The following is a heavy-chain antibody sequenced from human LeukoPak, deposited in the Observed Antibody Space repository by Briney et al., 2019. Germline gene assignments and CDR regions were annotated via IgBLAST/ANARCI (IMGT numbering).Heavy chain of an antibody. CDR1: GGTFSSYA. CDR3: ARDLEAVVTPGPFGP. CDR2: IIPIFGTA. V-gene: IGHV1-69*13. D-gene: IGHD4-23*01. J-gene: IGHJ5*02. Sequence: SVKVSCKASGGTFSSYAISWVRQAPGQGLEWMGGIIPIFGTANYAQKFQGRVTITADESTSTAYMELSSLRSEDTAVYYCARDLEAVVTPGPFGPWGQGTLVTVSS.